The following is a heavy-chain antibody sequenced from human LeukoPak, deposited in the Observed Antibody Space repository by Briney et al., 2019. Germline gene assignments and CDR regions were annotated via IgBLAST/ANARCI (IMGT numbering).Heavy chain of an antibody. V-gene: IGHV1-24*01. CDR2: FDPEDGET. CDR1: GYTLTELS. D-gene: IGHD1-26*01. J-gene: IGHJ2*01. Sequence: ASVKVSCKVSGYTLTELSMHWVRQAPGKGLEWMGGFDPEDGETIYAQKFQGRVTMTEDTSTDTAYMELSSLRSEDTAMYYCARAGSGSYFPQYWYFDLWGRGTLVTVSS. CDR3: ARAGSGSYFPQYWYFDL.